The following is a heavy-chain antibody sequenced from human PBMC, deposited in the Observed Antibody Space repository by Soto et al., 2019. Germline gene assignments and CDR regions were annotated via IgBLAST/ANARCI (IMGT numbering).Heavy chain of an antibody. D-gene: IGHD5-12*01. Sequence: QVQLVQSGAEVKKPGSSVKVSCKASGGTFSSYAISWVRQAPGQGLEWMGGIIPIFGTANDAQKFQGRVTNTEDETTITAYMELSSLRSEDTAVDYWGGWLLPPPDEDHYYGMDVWGQGTTVTVSS. V-gene: IGHV1-69*01. CDR3: GGWLLPPPDEDHYYGMDV. CDR2: IIPIFGTA. CDR1: GGTFSSYA. J-gene: IGHJ6*02.